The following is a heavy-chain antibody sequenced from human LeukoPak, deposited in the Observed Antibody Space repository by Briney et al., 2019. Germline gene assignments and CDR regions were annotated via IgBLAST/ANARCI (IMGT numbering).Heavy chain of an antibody. Sequence: PGGSLRLSCAASGFTFSSYAMSWVRQAPGKGLEWVSAISGRGGSTYYADSVKGRFTISRDNSMNTLYLQMNSLRAEDTAVYYCARATSGSYYYFDYWGQGTLATVSS. V-gene: IGHV3-23*01. CDR1: GFTFSSYA. CDR2: ISGRGGST. CDR3: ARATSGSYYYFDY. J-gene: IGHJ4*02. D-gene: IGHD1-26*01.